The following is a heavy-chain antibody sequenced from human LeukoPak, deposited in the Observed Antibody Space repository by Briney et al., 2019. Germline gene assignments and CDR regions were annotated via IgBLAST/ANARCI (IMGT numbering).Heavy chain of an antibody. CDR3: TTDLTGDHAYYYYYMDV. CDR1: GFTFSNAW. Sequence: KTGGSLRLSCAASGFTFSNAWMSWVRQAPGKGLEWVGRIKRINDGGTTDYAAPVKGRFTISRDDSKKTLYLQMNSLKTEDTAVYYCTTDLTGDHAYYYYYMDVWGKGTTVTVSS. V-gene: IGHV3-15*01. J-gene: IGHJ6*03. CDR2: IKRINDGGTT. D-gene: IGHD7-27*01.